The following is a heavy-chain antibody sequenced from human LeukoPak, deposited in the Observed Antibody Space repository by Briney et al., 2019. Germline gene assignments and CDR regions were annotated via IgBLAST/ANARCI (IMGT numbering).Heavy chain of an antibody. CDR1: GGSISSYY. CDR2: IYYSGST. CDR3: ATSRRYSYGFNFDY. D-gene: IGHD5-18*01. V-gene: IGHV4-59*01. Sequence: SETLSLTCAVSGGSISSYYWSWIRQPPGKGLEWIGYIYYSGSTNYNPSLKSRVTISVDTSKNQFSLKLSSVTAADTAVYYCATSRRYSYGFNFDYWGQGTLVTVSS. J-gene: IGHJ4*02.